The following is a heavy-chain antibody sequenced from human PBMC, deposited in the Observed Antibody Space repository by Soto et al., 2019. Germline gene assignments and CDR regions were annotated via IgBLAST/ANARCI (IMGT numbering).Heavy chain of an antibody. CDR2: INPKSGGT. CDR1: GYSFTDYH. J-gene: IGHJ6*02. Sequence: ASVKVSCKASGYSFTDYHIHWVRQAPGQGLEWLGRINPKSGGTSTAQKFQGWVTMTRDRSVSTVYMELTRLRSDDTAVYFCARGHSTDCSNGVCSFFYNHEMDVWGQGTTVTVSS. CDR3: ARGHSTDCSNGVCSFFYNHEMDV. V-gene: IGHV1-2*04. D-gene: IGHD2-8*01.